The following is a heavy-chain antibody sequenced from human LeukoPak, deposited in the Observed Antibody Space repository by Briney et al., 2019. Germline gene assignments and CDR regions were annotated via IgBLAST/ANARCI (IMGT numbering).Heavy chain of an antibody. D-gene: IGHD1-7*01. CDR1: GFTFSDYY. CDR3: ARENGITGTTYNWFDP. V-gene: IGHV3-11*01. J-gene: IGHJ5*02. Sequence: PGGSLRLSCAASGFTFSDYYMSWIRQAPGKGLERVSYISSSGSTIYYADSVKGRFTISRDNAKNSLYLQMNSLRAEDTAVYYCARENGITGTTYNWFDPWGQGTLVTVSS. CDR2: ISSSGSTI.